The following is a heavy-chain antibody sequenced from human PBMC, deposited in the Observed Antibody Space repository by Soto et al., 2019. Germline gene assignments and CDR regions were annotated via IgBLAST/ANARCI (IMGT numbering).Heavy chain of an antibody. Sequence: ASVKVCCEASGYTFTSYGIGGVRQPPGQGHECLGWFSAYNGNKNYAQKLQGSVTMTKYTSTSTVYLELWSQVSEDTTVYFCARETGRLDNWGQGTLATVCS. CDR1: GYTFTSYG. CDR2: FSAYNGNK. D-gene: IGHD1-1*01. CDR3: ARETGRLDN. V-gene: IGHV1-18*01. J-gene: IGHJ4*02.